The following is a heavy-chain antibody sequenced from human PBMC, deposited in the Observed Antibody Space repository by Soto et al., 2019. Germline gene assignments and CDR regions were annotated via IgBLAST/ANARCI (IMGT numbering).Heavy chain of an antibody. Sequence: QVTLKESGPVLVKATETLTLTCSISGFSLTTGRLGVSWIRQPPGKALEWLAHIFSNHERSYTTSLQHRLSISAEYSKRQVVRAMTDVGPVDAATYFCARLVADSSWYYYGLDVWGQGASVTV. D-gene: IGHD3-10*01. J-gene: IGHJ6*02. CDR1: GFSLTTGRLG. V-gene: IGHV2-26*03. CDR3: ARLVADSSWYYYGLDV. CDR2: IFSNHER.